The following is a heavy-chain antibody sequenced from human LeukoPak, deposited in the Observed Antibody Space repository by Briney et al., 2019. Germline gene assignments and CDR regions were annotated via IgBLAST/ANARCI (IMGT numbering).Heavy chain of an antibody. CDR2: ISAYNGNT. J-gene: IGHJ5*02. CDR3: ARVYDILTGYTIWFDP. Sequence: ASVKVSCKASGYTFTSYGISWVRQAPGQGLEWMGWISAYNGNTNYAQKLQGRVTMTTDTSTSTAYMELRSLRSDDTAVYYCARVYDILTGYTIWFDPWGQGTLVTVSS. CDR1: GYTFTSYG. D-gene: IGHD3-9*01. V-gene: IGHV1-18*01.